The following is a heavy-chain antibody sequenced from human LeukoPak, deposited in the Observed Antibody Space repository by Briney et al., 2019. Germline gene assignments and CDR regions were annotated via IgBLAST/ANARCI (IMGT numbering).Heavy chain of an antibody. V-gene: IGHV1-18*01. CDR1: GYTFTSYG. CDR2: ISAYNGNT. Sequence: ASVKVSCKASGYTFTSYGITWVRQAPGQGLEWMGCISAYNGNTNYAQKLQGRVTMTTDRSTSTAYMELRSLRSDDTAVYYCARGPIIDIAIVPAADEYYYMDVWGKGTTVTVSS. CDR3: ARGPIIDIAIVPAADEYYYMDV. D-gene: IGHD2-2*01. J-gene: IGHJ6*03.